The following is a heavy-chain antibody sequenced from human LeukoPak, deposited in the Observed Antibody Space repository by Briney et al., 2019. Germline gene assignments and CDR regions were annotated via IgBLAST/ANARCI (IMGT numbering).Heavy chain of an antibody. CDR2: ISYSGST. D-gene: IGHD3-10*01. CDR1: GASITSSNYQ. CDR3: ARHPDGSGSFY. V-gene: IGHV4-39*01. J-gene: IGHJ4*02. Sequence: PSETLSLTCTVSGASITSSNYQWGWIRQPPGKGLEWIGSISYSGSTYFNLSLKSRVMISVDTSNNQFSLKLGSVTAADTAVYYCARHPDGSGSFYWGQGTLVTVSS.